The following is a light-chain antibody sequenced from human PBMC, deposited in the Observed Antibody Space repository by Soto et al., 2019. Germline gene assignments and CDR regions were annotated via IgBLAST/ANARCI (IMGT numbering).Light chain of an antibody. CDR2: DVS. CDR3: CSYAGSYTWV. CDR1: SSDVGGYNF. J-gene: IGLJ1*01. Sequence: QSALTQPRSVSGSPGQSVTISCTGTSSDVGGYNFVSWYQQHPGTAPKLMIYDVSKRPSGVPDRFSGSKSGNTASLTISGXXXXXXXYYYCCSYAGSYTWVFGTGTKLTVL. V-gene: IGLV2-11*01.